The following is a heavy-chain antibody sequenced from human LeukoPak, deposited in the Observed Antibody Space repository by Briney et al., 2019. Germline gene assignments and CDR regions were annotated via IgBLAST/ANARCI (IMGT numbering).Heavy chain of an antibody. D-gene: IGHD3-22*01. CDR3: AKPSNYYDRSGTFDY. V-gene: IGHV3-30*18. CDR2: ISYDGSNK. CDR1: GGSISS. Sequence: KASETLSLTCTVSGGSISSTTYYWDWIRQPPGKGLEGVAVISYDGSNKNYADSVKGRFTISRDNSKNTLYLQMNSLRAEDTAVYYCAKPSNYYDRSGTFDYWGQGTLVTVSS. J-gene: IGHJ4*02.